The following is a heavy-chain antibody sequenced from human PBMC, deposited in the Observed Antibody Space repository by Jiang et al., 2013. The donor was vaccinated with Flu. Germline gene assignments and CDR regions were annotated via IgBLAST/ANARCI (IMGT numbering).Heavy chain of an antibody. CDR3: ARTFSYGPNYFDF. V-gene: IGHV4-31*03. CDR2: MHNSGTT. J-gene: IGHJ4*01. D-gene: IGHD5-18*01. Sequence: LVKPSQTLALTCTVSGDSINNGGYYWSWIRQHREKGLEWIGYMHNSGTTYYNPSLRSRLMISLDTSKNQLSLKLSSVTAADTAVYFCARTFSYGPNYFDFWGHGTLVTVSS. CDR1: GDSINNGGYY.